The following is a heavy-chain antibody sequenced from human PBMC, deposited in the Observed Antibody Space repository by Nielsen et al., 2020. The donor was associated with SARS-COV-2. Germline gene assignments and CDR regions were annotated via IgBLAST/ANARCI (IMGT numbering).Heavy chain of an antibody. Sequence: GSLRLSCAASGFTFSSYDMHWVRQATGKGLEWVSAIGTAGDTYYPGSVKGRFTISRENAKNSLYLQMNSLRAGDTAVYYCARSSCSGGSCHQYFDLWGRGTLVTVSS. CDR1: GFTFSSYD. CDR3: ARSSCSGGSCHQYFDL. J-gene: IGHJ2*01. V-gene: IGHV3-13*04. CDR2: IGTAGDT. D-gene: IGHD2-15*01.